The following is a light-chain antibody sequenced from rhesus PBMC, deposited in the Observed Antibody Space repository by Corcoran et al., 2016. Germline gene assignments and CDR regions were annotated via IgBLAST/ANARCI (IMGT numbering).Light chain of an antibody. J-gene: IGKJ1*01. V-gene: IGKV1-74*01. CDR1: ENVNNF. CDR2: EAF. CDR3: QHGYGTPWT. Sequence: DIQMTQSPSSLSASVGDRVTITCRASENVNNFLNWYQQKPGKAPNLLIYEAFTLQSGVPSRFSGSGSWTDYIFTIRSLQPEDVAVYYCQHGYGTPWTFGQGTKVEIK.